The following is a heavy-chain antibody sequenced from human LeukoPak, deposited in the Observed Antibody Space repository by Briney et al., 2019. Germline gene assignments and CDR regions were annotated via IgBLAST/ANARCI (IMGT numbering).Heavy chain of an antibody. CDR3: AKRGVVIRVILVGFHKEAYYFDS. D-gene: IGHD3-22*01. V-gene: IGHV3-23*01. CDR2: ISGSGGGT. J-gene: IGHJ4*02. CDR1: GITLSNYG. Sequence: GGSLRLSCAVSGITLSNYGMSWVRQAPGKGLEWVAGISGSGGGTNYADSVRGRLTISRDNSKNTLYLQMNSLGAEGTAVYFCAKRGVVIRVILVGFHKEAYYFDSWGQGALVTVSS.